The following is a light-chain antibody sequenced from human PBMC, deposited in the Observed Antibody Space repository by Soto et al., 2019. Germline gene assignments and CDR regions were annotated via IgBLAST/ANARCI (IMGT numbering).Light chain of an antibody. CDR3: QQYGRSPWT. CDR2: GAS. CDR1: QSVSSSY. V-gene: IGKV3-20*01. Sequence: EIVMTQSPATLSVSPGERATLSCRASQSVSSSYLAWYQQKPGQAPRLLIYGASSRATGIPDRFSGSGSGTDFTLTIRRPEPEDFAVYYCQQYGRSPWTFGQGTKV. J-gene: IGKJ1*01.